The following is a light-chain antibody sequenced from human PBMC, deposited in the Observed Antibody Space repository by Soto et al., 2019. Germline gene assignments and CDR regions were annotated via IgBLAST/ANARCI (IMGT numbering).Light chain of an antibody. J-gene: IGKJ3*01. CDR2: AAS. CDR1: QSISNY. Sequence: DIQMTQSPSSLSASVGDRVTITCRTSQSISNYLNWYQQKLGEAPKLLIYAASTLLSGVPPRFSGTGSGTDFTLTISSLQPEDFATYYCQQSYSAPLTFGPGTKVDFK. V-gene: IGKV1-39*01. CDR3: QQSYSAPLT.